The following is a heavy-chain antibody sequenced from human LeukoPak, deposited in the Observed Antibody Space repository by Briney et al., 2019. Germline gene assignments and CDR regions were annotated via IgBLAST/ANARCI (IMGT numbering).Heavy chain of an antibody. CDR3: ARDFFWSGYYVDY. J-gene: IGHJ4*02. CDR1: GFTFSSYG. CDR2: IRPDGDNK. D-gene: IGHD3-3*01. V-gene: IGHV3-30*02. Sequence: GGSLRLSCAASGFTFSSYGMHWVRQAPGKGLEWVAFIRPDGDNKYYADSVKGRFTISRDNSKNTLYLQMNSLRAEDTAVYYCARDFFWSGYYVDYWGQGTLVTASS.